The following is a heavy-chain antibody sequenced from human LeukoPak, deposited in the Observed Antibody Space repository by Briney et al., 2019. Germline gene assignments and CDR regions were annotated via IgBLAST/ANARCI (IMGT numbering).Heavy chain of an antibody. V-gene: IGHV3-20*04. CDR1: GFTFDDYG. CDR2: INWNSGST. J-gene: IGHJ4*02. D-gene: IGHD3-10*01. Sequence: GSLRLSCAASGFTFDDYGMSWVRQAPGKGLEWVSGINWNSGSTGYADSVKGRFTISRDNAKNSLYLQMNSLRAEDTALYYCARDKDGSGSYYMSGFDYWGQGTLVTVSS. CDR3: ARDKDGSGSYYMSGFDY.